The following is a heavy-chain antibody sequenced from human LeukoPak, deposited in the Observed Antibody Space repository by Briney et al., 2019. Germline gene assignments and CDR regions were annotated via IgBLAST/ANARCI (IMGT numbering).Heavy chain of an antibody. CDR1: GGSISTYY. Sequence: PSETLSLTCTVSGGSISTYYWSWIRQPPGKGREWIGYIYYSGSTNYNPSLKSRVTISVDTSKNQFSLKLRSVTAADTAVYYCARRMDDAFDIWGQGTMVTVSS. V-gene: IGHV4-59*01. J-gene: IGHJ3*02. CDR3: ARRMDDAFDI. CDR2: IYYSGST. D-gene: IGHD2-8*01.